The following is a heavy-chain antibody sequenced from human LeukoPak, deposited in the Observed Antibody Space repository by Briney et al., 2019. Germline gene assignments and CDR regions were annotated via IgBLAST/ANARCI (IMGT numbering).Heavy chain of an antibody. CDR3: ARLGYCSSSSRQEGYYYYYMDV. D-gene: IGHD2-2*01. CDR2: IYYSGST. Sequence: PSETLSLTCTVSGDSVSSSNYYWGWIRQPPGKGLEWIGSIYYSGSTYYNPSLKSRVTLSVDTSKNQFSLKLTSVTAADTAVYYCARLGYCSSSSRQEGYYYYYMDVWGKGTTVTVSS. J-gene: IGHJ6*03. CDR1: GDSVSSSNYY. V-gene: IGHV4-39*01.